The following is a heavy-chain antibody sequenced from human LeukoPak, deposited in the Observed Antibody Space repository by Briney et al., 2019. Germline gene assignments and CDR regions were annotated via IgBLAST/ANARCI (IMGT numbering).Heavy chain of an antibody. Sequence: PGGSLRLSCEVSGFSFSDYGMHWVRQAPGKGLEWVSDISSSGSAIYYADSVKGRFTISRDNAKKSLYLQMNSLRAEDTAVYYCARDRRTSSVFDGFDIWGQGTMVTVSS. D-gene: IGHD6-19*01. CDR3: ARDRRTSSVFDGFDI. J-gene: IGHJ3*02. CDR1: GFSFSDYG. CDR2: ISSSGSAI. V-gene: IGHV3-11*01.